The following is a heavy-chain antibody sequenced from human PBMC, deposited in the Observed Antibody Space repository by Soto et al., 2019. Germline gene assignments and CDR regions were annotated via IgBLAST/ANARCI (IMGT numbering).Heavy chain of an antibody. CDR1: GFTFSSYW. Sequence: GGSLRLSCATSGFTFSSYWMSWVRQPPGKGLEWVATIKQDESEKYYADSVKGRFTISRDNGKDSLYLQMNSLRDEDTAVYFCARCSRNSCYSYGVDVWGQGATVTVSS. J-gene: IGHJ6*02. V-gene: IGHV3-7*01. CDR3: ARCSRNSCYSYGVDV. CDR2: IKQDESEK. D-gene: IGHD2-15*01.